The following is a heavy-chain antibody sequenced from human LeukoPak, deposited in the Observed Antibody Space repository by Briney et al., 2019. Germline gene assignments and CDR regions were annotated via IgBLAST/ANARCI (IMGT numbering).Heavy chain of an antibody. V-gene: IGHV3-53*01. D-gene: IGHD2-2*01. J-gene: IGHJ4*02. CDR2: IYSGGST. CDR1: GFTFSSNY. CDR3: AKSEYQLPTSFDY. Sequence: GGSLRLSCAASGFTFSSNYMSWVRQAPGKGLEWVSVIYSGGSTYYADSVKGRFTISRDNSKNTLYLQMNSLRAEDTAVYYCAKSEYQLPTSFDYWGQGTLVTVSS.